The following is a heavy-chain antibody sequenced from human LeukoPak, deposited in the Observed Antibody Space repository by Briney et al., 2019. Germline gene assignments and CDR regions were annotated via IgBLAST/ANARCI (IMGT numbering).Heavy chain of an antibody. J-gene: IGHJ4*02. CDR3: ARIRAKGPTSPSDY. D-gene: IGHD1-26*01. V-gene: IGHV3-30*01. Sequence: DSVKGRFTISRDNSKNTLYLQMNSLGAEDTAVYYCARIRAKGPTSPSDYWGQGTLVTVSS.